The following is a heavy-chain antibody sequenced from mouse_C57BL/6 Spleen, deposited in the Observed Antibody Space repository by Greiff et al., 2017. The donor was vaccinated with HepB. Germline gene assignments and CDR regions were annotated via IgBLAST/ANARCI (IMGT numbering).Heavy chain of an antibody. CDR1: GFSFTSYA. D-gene: IGHD1-1*01. J-gene: IGHJ3*01. CDR2: IWTGGGT. Sequence: VKLMESGPGLVAPSQRLSITCTVSGFSFTSYAISWVRQPPGKGLEWLGVIWTGGGTNYNSALKSRLSISKDNSKSQVFLKMNSLQTDDTARYYCATHYGSSLPWFAYWGQGTLVTVSA. CDR3: ATHYGSSLPWFAY. V-gene: IGHV2-9-1*01.